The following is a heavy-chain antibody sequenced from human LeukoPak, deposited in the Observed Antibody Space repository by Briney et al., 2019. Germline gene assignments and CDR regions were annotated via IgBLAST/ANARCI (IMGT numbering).Heavy chain of an antibody. V-gene: IGHV3-30*04. D-gene: IGHD5-18*01. CDR3: ARGSGYSYAFTGRERTKSRLDY. Sequence: GGSLRLSCAASGFTFSNFAMSWVRQAPGKGLEWVAVISYDGGNKYYADSVKGRFTISRDNSKNMLFLQMDSLKPEDTAVYYCARGSGYSYAFTGRERTKSRLDYWGQGTLVTVSS. CDR2: ISYDGGNK. CDR1: GFTFSNFA. J-gene: IGHJ4*02.